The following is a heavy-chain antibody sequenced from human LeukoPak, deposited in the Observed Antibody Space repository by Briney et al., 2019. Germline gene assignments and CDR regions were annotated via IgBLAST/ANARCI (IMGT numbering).Heavy chain of an antibody. V-gene: IGHV4-39*01. J-gene: IGHJ4*02. D-gene: IGHD1-26*01. CDR1: GGSISSSSYY. Sequence: SETLSLTCTVSGGSISSSSYYWGWIRQPPGKGLEWIGSIYYSGSTYYNPSLKSRVTISVDTSKNQFSLKLSSVTAADTAVYYCASWGVVGATIDYWGQGTLVTVSS. CDR2: IYYSGST. CDR3: ASWGVVGATIDY.